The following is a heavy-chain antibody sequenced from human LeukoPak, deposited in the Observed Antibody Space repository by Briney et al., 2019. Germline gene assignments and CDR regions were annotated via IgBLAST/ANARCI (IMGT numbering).Heavy chain of an antibody. D-gene: IGHD3-22*01. CDR1: GYTFTSYG. V-gene: IGHV1-69*05. CDR3: ARLGRYYYDSSGYYHKYFDY. J-gene: IGHJ4*02. CDR2: IIPIFGTA. Sequence: GASVKVSCKASGYTFTSYGISWVRQAPGQGLEWMGGIIPIFGTANYAQKFQGRVTITTDESTSTAYMELSSLRSEDTAVYYCARLGRYYYDSSGYYHKYFDYWGQGTLVTVSS.